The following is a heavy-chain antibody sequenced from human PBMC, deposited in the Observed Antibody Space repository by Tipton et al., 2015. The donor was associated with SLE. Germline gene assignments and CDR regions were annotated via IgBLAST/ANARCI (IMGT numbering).Heavy chain of an antibody. CDR1: GGSISSYY. Sequence: TPSLTCTVSGGSISSYYWSWIRQPPGKGLEWIGYIYYSGSTNYNPSLKSRVTISVDTSKNQFSLKLSSVTAADTAVYYCARWPPPETMVSNWGFDYWGQGTLVTVSS. V-gene: IGHV4-59*07. J-gene: IGHJ4*02. CDR3: ARWPPPETMVSNWGFDY. CDR2: IYYSGST. D-gene: IGHD4/OR15-4a*01.